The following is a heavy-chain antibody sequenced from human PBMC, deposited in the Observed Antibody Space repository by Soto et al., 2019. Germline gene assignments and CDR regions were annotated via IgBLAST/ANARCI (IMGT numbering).Heavy chain of an antibody. J-gene: IGHJ6*02. D-gene: IGHD2-15*01. V-gene: IGHV2-26*01. Sequence: SGPTLVNPTETLTLTCTVSGFSLSDADVGVAWIRQPPGKALEWLAHILSNDEEVFSSSLRTRLTISKDTSRSQVVLTMSNMEPVDTATYYCARIRGYCSGGSCYFYYFAMDVWGQGTTVTVSS. CDR2: ILSNDEE. CDR1: GFSLSDADVG. CDR3: ARIRGYCSGGSCYFYYFAMDV.